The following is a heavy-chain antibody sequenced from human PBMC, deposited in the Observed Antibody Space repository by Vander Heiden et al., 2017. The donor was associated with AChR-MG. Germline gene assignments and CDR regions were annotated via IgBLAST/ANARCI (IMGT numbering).Heavy chain of an antibody. Sequence: QVQLQESGPGLVKPSQTLSLTCTVSGGSISSGDSYWSWIRQPPGKGLEWIGYIYYSGSTYYNPSLKSRVTISVDTSKNQFSLKLSSVTAADTAVYYCARASTYYDILTGYFGSAFDIWGQGTMVTVSS. CDR1: GGSISSGDSY. CDR2: IYYSGST. J-gene: IGHJ3*02. D-gene: IGHD3-9*01. V-gene: IGHV4-30-4*01. CDR3: ARASTYYDILTGYFGSAFDI.